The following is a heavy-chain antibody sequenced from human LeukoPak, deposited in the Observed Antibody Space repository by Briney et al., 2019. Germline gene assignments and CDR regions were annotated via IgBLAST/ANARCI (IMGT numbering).Heavy chain of an antibody. J-gene: IGHJ4*02. CDR3: ARERYYYGSGSYDY. Sequence: PSETLSLTCTVSGGSISSYYWSWLRQPPGKGLEWIGYIYYSGSTNYNPSLKSRVTISVDTSKNQFSLKLSSVTAADTAVYYCARERYYYGSGSYDYWGQGTLVTVSS. V-gene: IGHV4-59*12. CDR1: GGSISSYY. D-gene: IGHD3-10*01. CDR2: IYYSGST.